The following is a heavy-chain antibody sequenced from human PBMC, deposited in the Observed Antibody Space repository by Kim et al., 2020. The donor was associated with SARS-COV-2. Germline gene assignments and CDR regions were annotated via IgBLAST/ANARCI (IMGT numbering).Heavy chain of an antibody. CDR3: VXXLHYXXDI. V-gene: IGHV3-48*03. CDR2: XXGSSFM. Sequence: GGSLRLSCAASGFTFSSYTMNWVRQAPGKGLXXVSXXXGSSFMSYADSVKGRFTXXRDNXXNSLXLQMXSLRAXXTAVXYCVXXLHYXXDIWXXGTXVTVSS. J-gene: IGHJ3*02. CDR1: GFTFSSYT.